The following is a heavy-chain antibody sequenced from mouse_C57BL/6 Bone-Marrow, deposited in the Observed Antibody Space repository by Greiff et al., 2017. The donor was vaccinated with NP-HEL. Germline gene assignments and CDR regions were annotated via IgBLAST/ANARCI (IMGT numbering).Heavy chain of an antibody. V-gene: IGHV5-9-1*02. CDR2: ISSGGDYI. CDR3: TRYYYGSSYGWYFDV. J-gene: IGHJ1*03. D-gene: IGHD1-1*01. CDR1: GFTFSSYA. Sequence: EVKVVESGEGLVKPGGSLKLSCAASGFTFSSYAMSWVRQTPEQRLEWVAYISSGGDYIYYADTVKGRFTISRDNARNTLYLQMSSLKSEDTAMYYCTRYYYGSSYGWYFDVWGTGTTVTVSS.